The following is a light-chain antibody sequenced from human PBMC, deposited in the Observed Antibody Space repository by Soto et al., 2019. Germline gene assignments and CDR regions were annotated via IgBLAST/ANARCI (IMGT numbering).Light chain of an antibody. Sequence: QSALTQPRSVSGSPGQSVTISCTGTSSDVGGYNYVSWYQKYPGKAPRLMIYDVSKRPSGVPDRFSGSKSGNTASLTISGLQAEDEADYYCCSHAGSVTLVFGGGTKLTVL. CDR1: SSDVGGYNY. J-gene: IGLJ2*01. CDR2: DVS. V-gene: IGLV2-11*01. CDR3: CSHAGSVTLV.